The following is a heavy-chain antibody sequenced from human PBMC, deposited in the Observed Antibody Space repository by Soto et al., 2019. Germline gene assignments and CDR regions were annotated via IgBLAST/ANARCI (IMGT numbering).Heavy chain of an antibody. D-gene: IGHD5-12*01. V-gene: IGHV5-51*01. CDR2: IYPGDSDT. CDR3: GRLPRRDGYNPDAFHV. CDR1: GYIFTSDW. Sequence: GESLKISCKGSGYIFTSDWLGWVRQMPGKGLEWMGVIYPGDSDTRYSPSFQGQVTISADKSISTAYLQWSSLNASDTAMYYCGRLPRRDGYNPDAFHVWGQGTMVTVSS. J-gene: IGHJ3*01.